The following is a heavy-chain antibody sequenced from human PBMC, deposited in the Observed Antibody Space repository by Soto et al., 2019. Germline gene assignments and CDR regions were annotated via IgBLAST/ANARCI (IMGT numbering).Heavy chain of an antibody. V-gene: IGHV1-69*01. Sequence: QVQLVQSGAEVKKPGSSVKVSCKASGGTFSSYAISWVRQAPGQGLEWMGGIIPIFGTANYAQKLQGRVTITGDEFTTTAYMELSSLRAEDTAVYYCARDRAYYDDSSAPEYYFDYWGQGTLVTVSS. CDR3: ARDRAYYDDSSAPEYYFDY. CDR1: GGTFSSYA. CDR2: IIPIFGTA. J-gene: IGHJ4*02. D-gene: IGHD3-22*01.